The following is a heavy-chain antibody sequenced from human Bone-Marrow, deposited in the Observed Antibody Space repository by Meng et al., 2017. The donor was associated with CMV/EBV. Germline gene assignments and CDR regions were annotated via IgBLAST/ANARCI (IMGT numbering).Heavy chain of an antibody. Sequence: GESLKISCAASGFSFSDYYMSWIRQAPGKGLEWVSYVSNGGSITHYADSVKGRFTISRGNAKNSLYLQMNILRAEDTAVYYCARGVEDIVVVPAASFYYYYGMDVWGQGTTVTVSS. CDR2: VSNGGSIT. D-gene: IGHD2-2*01. V-gene: IGHV3-11*01. CDR1: GFSFSDYY. CDR3: ARGVEDIVVVPAASFYYYYGMDV. J-gene: IGHJ6*02.